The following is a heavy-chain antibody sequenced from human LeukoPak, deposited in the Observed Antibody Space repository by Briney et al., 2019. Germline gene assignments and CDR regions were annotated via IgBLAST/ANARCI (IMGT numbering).Heavy chain of an antibody. J-gene: IGHJ4*02. Sequence: ASVKVSCKASGYTFTNYAVHWVRQAPGQRLEWMGWINAGNGNTEYSQNFQDRVTITRDTSATTAYMELSSLRSEDTAVYYCARGSYFYGSGSFMGSDYWGQGTLVAVSS. CDR3: ARGSYFYGSGSFMGSDY. CDR2: INAGNGNT. CDR1: GYTFTNYA. V-gene: IGHV1-3*01. D-gene: IGHD3-10*01.